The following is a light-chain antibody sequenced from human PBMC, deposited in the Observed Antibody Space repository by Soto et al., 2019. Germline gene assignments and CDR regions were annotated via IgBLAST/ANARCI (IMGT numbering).Light chain of an antibody. J-gene: IGKJ1*01. Sequence: EIVLTQSPATLSLSPGERATLSCRASQSISNYLAWYQHKPGQVPRLLIYDASTRATGIPARFSGSGSGTDFTLTISSLEPEDSAVYFCQLRSNWPPTWTFGQGTKVEVK. V-gene: IGKV3-11*01. CDR2: DAS. CDR3: QLRSNWPPTWT. CDR1: QSISNY.